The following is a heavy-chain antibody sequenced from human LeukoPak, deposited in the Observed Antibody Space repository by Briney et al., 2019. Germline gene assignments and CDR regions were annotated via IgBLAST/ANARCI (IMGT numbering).Heavy chain of an antibody. Sequence: ASEKVSCKASGYTFTGYYMHWVRQAPGQGLEWMGWINPNSGGTNYAQKFQGRVTMTRDTSISTAYMELSRLRSDDTAVYYCARAEGNTIFGVVEYYFDYWGQGTLVTVSS. D-gene: IGHD3-3*01. V-gene: IGHV1-2*02. CDR2: INPNSGGT. CDR3: ARAEGNTIFGVVEYYFDY. J-gene: IGHJ4*02. CDR1: GYTFTGYY.